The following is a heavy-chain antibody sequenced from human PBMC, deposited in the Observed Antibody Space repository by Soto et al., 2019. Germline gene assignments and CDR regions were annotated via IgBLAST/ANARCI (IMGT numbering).Heavy chain of an antibody. CDR3: ARDGGQLSYYYDSSGYPDY. CDR1: GYTFTGYY. Sequence: GASVKVSGKASGYTFTGYYMHWVRQAPGQGLEWMGWINPNSGGTNYAQKFQGRVTMTRDTSISTAYMELSRLRSDDTAVYYCARDGGQLSYYYDSSGYPDYWGQGTLVTVSS. D-gene: IGHD3-22*01. CDR2: INPNSGGT. V-gene: IGHV1-2*02. J-gene: IGHJ4*02.